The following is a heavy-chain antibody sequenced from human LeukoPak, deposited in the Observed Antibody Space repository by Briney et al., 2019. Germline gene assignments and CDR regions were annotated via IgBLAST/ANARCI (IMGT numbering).Heavy chain of an antibody. V-gene: IGHV4-4*07. Sequence: SETLSLTCTVSGGSITSYYWSWIRQPAGKGPEWIGRIYASGSTNYNPTLKSRVTMSVDTSKNQFSLRLNSVTAADTAVYYCARGDRAVAGAWGWFDPWGQGTLVTVSS. CDR2: IYASGST. CDR3: ARGDRAVAGAWGWFDP. D-gene: IGHD6-19*01. CDR1: GGSITSYY. J-gene: IGHJ5*02.